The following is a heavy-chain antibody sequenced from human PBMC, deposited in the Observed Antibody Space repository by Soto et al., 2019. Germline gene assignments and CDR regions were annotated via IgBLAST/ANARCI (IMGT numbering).Heavy chain of an antibody. CDR1: GGSISSYY. V-gene: IGHV4-59*08. J-gene: IGHJ4*02. D-gene: IGHD3-10*01. Sequence: QVQLQESGPGLVKPSETLSLTCTVSGGSISSYYWSWIRQPPGKGLEWIGYIYYSGSTNYNPSLKSRATLSVDTSKNQFSLKLSSVTAADTAVYYCARLWGWFGDYWGQGTLVTVSS. CDR2: IYYSGST. CDR3: ARLWGWFGDY.